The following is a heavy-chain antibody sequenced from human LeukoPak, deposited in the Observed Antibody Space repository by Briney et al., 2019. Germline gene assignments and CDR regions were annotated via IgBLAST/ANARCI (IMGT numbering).Heavy chain of an antibody. CDR2: IYYSGST. D-gene: IGHD6-13*01. CDR3: ARRAAGTFDY. Sequence: SETLSLTCTVSGGSISSSSYYWGWIRQPPGKGLEWIGGIYYSGSTYYNPSLKSRVTISVDTSKNQFSLKLSSVTAADTAVYYCARRAAGTFDYWGQGTLVTVSS. CDR1: GGSISSSSYY. J-gene: IGHJ4*02. V-gene: IGHV4-39*01.